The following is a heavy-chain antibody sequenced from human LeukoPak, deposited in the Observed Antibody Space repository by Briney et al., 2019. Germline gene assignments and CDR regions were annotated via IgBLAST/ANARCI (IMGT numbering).Heavy chain of an antibody. CDR2: IYTSGST. CDR1: GGSFSNYY. V-gene: IGHV4-4*07. J-gene: IGHJ6*02. Sequence: SETLSLTCTVSGGSFSNYYWSWIRQPAGKGLEWIGRIYTSGSTNYDPSVKSRVTMSVDTSNNQFSLKLTSVTAADTAVYYCARQPPQYYGMDVWGQGTTVTVSS. CDR3: ARQPPQYYGMDV. D-gene: IGHD1-14*01.